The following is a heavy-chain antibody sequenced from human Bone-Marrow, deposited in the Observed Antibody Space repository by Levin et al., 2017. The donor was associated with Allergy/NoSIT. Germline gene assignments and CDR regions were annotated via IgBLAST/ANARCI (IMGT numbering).Heavy chain of an antibody. CDR2: INRDGSST. CDR3: ARDRVTTNWYFDL. D-gene: IGHD4-17*01. CDR1: GFNFSSYW. V-gene: IGHV3-74*01. Sequence: GGSLRLSCSASGFNFSSYWMHWVRQAPGKGLVWVSRINRDGSSTSYADSVKGRFTISRDNAKNTLHLQMTSLRAEDTSVYYCARDRVTTNWYFDLGSRGTLATVSS. J-gene: IGHJ2*01.